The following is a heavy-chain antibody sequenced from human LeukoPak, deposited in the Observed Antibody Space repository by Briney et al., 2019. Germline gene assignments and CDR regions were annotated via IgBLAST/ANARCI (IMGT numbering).Heavy chain of an antibody. CDR2: INPSGGST. V-gene: IGHV1-46*01. CDR1: GYTFTSYY. J-gene: IGHJ5*02. D-gene: IGHD6-13*01. CDR3: ARAVQQPCCWFDP. Sequence: VASVKVSCKASGYTFTSYYMHWVRQAPGQGLEWMGIINPSGGSTSYAQKFQGRVTITADKSTSTAYMELSSLRSEDTAVYYCARAVQQPCCWFDPWGQGTLVTVSS.